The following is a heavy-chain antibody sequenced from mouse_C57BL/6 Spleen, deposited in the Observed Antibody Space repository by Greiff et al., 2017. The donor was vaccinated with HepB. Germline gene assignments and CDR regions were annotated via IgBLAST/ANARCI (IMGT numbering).Heavy chain of an antibody. CDR1: GYSFTDYN. J-gene: IGHJ3*01. Sequence: EVQLQQSGPELVKPGASVKISCKASGYSFTDYNMNWVKQSNGKSLEWIGVINPNNGTTSYNQKFKGKATLTVDQSSSTAYMQLNSLTSEDSAVYYCASSPYGYDEGAWFAYWGQGTLVTVSA. D-gene: IGHD2-2*01. CDR3: ASSPYGYDEGAWFAY. CDR2: INPNNGTT. V-gene: IGHV1-39*01.